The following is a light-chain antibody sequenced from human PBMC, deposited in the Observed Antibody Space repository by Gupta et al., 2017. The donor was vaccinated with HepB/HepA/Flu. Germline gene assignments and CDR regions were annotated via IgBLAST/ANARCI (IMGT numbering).Light chain of an antibody. J-gene: IGKJ2*03. CDR1: RDIRTF. CDR2: DTS. CDR3: QQYDDLPS. Sequence: DIQLTQSPSSLSASVGDRVTITCQASRDIRTFLNWYRQRPGKAPELLNYDTSTLHSGVPSRFSGSGSGTEYTFTINSLRPEDIATYYCQQYDDLPSFGQGTKLEI. V-gene: IGKV1-33*01.